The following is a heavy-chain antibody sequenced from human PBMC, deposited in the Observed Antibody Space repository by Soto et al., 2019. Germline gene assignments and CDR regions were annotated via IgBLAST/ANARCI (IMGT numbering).Heavy chain of an antibody. CDR1: GGSIISSYW. CDR3: ARVSGSYYYGMDV. D-gene: IGHD1-26*01. J-gene: IGHJ6*02. Sequence: SETLSLTCAVSGGSIISSYWWSWVRQPPGKGLEWIGEIYHSGSTNYNPSLKSRVTISVDKSKNQFSLKLSSVTAADTAVYYCARVSGSYYYGMDVWGQGTTVTVS. V-gene: IGHV4-4*02. CDR2: IYHSGST.